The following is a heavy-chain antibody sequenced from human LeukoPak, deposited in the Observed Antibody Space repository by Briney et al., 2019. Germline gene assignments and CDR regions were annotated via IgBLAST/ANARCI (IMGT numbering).Heavy chain of an antibody. CDR1: GGSFSGYY. J-gene: IGHJ4*02. Sequence: SETLSLTCAVYGGSFSGYYWSWIRQPPGKGLEWIGEINHSGSTNYNPSLKSRVTISVDTSKNQFSLKLSSVTAADTAVYYCARHFGRGYILLDYWGQGTLVTVSS. D-gene: IGHD3-3*02. V-gene: IGHV4-34*01. CDR3: ARHFGRGYILLDY. CDR2: INHSGST.